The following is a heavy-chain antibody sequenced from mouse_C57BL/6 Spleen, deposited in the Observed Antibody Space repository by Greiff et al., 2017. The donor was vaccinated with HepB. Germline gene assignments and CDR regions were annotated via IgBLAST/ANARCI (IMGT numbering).Heavy chain of an antibody. Sequence: QVQLQQPGAELVRPGSSVKLSCKASGYTFTSYWMHWVKQRPIQGLEWIGNIDPSDSETHYNQKFKDKATLTVDKSSSTAYMQLSSLTSEDSAVYYCARDYGNSGGFAYWGQGTLVTVSA. J-gene: IGHJ3*01. V-gene: IGHV1-52*01. D-gene: IGHD2-1*01. CDR2: IDPSDSET. CDR3: ARDYGNSGGFAY. CDR1: GYTFTSYW.